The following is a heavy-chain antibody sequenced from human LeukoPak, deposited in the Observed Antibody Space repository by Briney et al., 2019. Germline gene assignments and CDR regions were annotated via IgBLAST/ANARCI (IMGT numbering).Heavy chain of an antibody. D-gene: IGHD6-13*01. V-gene: IGHV4-4*07. CDR3: ARDRSSSYTRDWFDP. CDR1: GGSINGYY. J-gene: IGHJ5*02. CDR2: IYNSESI. Sequence: SETLSLTCTVSGGSINGYYWSWIRQPAGKGLEWIGRIYNSESINYDPSLKSRVTMSIDTSKNQFSLKLKSVTAADTAVYYCARDRSSSYTRDWFDPWGQGALVTVSS.